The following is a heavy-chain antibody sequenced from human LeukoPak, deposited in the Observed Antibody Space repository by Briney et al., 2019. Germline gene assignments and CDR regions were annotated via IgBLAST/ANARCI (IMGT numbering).Heavy chain of an antibody. Sequence: GGSLRVSCAASGFTFSSYGMHWVRQAPGKGLEWVAVIAYDGSNKYYADSVKGRFTISRDNSKNTLYLQMNSLRAEDTAVYYCASQGPHQYISSSGGVDYWGQGTLVTVSS. CDR2: IAYDGSNK. CDR1: GFTFSSYG. J-gene: IGHJ4*02. CDR3: ASQGPHQYISSSGGVDY. V-gene: IGHV3-30*03. D-gene: IGHD6-6*01.